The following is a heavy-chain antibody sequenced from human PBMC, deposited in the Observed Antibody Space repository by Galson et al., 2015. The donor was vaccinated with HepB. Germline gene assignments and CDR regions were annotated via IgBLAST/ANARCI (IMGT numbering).Heavy chain of an antibody. CDR3: ARGATQALGY. V-gene: IGHV3-21*01. J-gene: IGHJ4*02. D-gene: IGHD7-27*01. CDR2: ISSTINI. Sequence: SLRLSCAASGLTFSSYNMHWVRQAPGKGLEWVSSISSTINIFYADSVKGRFTISRDNAKNSLFLQMSSLRVEDTAVYYCARGATQALGYWGQGTLVTVSS. CDR1: GLTFSSYN.